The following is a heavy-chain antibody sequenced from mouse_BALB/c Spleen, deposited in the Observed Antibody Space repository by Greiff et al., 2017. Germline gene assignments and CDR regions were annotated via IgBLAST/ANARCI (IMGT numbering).Heavy chain of an antibody. Sequence: LVKTGASVKISCKASGYSFTGYYMHWVKQSHGKSLEWIGYISCYNGATSYNQKFKGKATFTVDTSSSTAYMQFNSLTSEDSAVYDCARAPYYGNYGYAIDYWGQGTSVTVSS. D-gene: IGHD2-10*01. CDR3: ARAPYYGNYGYAIDY. CDR2: ISCYNGAT. J-gene: IGHJ4*01. V-gene: IGHV1S34*01. CDR1: GYSFTGYY.